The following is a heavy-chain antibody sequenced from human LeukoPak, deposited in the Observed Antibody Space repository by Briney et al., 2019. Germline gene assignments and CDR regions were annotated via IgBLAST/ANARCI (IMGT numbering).Heavy chain of an antibody. Sequence: SETLSLTCAVYGGSFSGYYWSWIRQPPGKGLEWIGEINHSGSTNYNPSLKSRVTISVDTSKNQFSLKLSSVTAADTAVYYCARGRGYYVSGSLRIDYWGQGTLVTVSS. CDR2: INHSGST. CDR3: ARGRGYYVSGSLRIDY. CDR1: GGSFSGYY. V-gene: IGHV4-34*01. J-gene: IGHJ4*02. D-gene: IGHD3-10*01.